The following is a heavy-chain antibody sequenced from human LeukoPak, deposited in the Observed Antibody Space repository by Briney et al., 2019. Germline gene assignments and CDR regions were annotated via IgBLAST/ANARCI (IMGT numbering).Heavy chain of an antibody. CDR2: INHSGST. V-gene: IGHV4-34*01. CDR3: ARARYYYYMDV. CDR1: GGSFSGYY. Sequence: SETLSLTCAVYGGSFSGYYWSWIRQPLGKGLEWIGEINHSGSTNYNPSLKSRVTISVDTSKNQFSLKLSSVTAADTAVYYCARARYYYYMDVWGKGTTVTVSS. J-gene: IGHJ6*03.